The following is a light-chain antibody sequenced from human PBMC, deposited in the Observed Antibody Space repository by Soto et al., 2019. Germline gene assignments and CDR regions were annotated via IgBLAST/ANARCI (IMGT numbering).Light chain of an antibody. CDR2: DAS. Sequence: DIHVTQSPSTLSASEGDTVTVTCRASQSVSGWLAWYQQKPGEAPKLLIYDASALPRGVPSRFSGSGSGTKFTLTISSLQPDDFATYYCQQYTTYPWTFGQGTKVDIK. J-gene: IGKJ1*01. V-gene: IGKV1-5*01. CDR3: QQYTTYPWT. CDR1: QSVSGW.